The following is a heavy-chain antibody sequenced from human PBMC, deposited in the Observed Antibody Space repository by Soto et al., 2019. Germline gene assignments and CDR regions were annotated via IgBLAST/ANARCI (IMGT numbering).Heavy chain of an antibody. CDR2: ISSSGGTI. CDR3: ARVIAAAGPKYNYYYYGMDV. D-gene: IGHD6-13*01. Sequence: PGGSLRLSCAASGFTFSSYEMNWVRQAPGKGLEWVSYISSSGGTIYYADSVKGRFTISRDNAKNPLYLQMNSLRAEDTAVYYCARVIAAAGPKYNYYYYGMDVWGQGTTVTVSS. V-gene: IGHV3-48*03. J-gene: IGHJ6*02. CDR1: GFTFSSYE.